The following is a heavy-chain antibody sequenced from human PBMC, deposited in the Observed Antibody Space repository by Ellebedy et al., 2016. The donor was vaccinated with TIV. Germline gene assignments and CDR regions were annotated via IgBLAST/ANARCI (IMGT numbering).Heavy chain of an antibody. J-gene: IGHJ4*02. Sequence: MPSETLSLTCSVSGGSISGYFWNWIRQPPGKGLEWVGYIYYSGNTNYNPSLESRATMSVDTSKNQFSLRLSSVTAADTAVYYCARDRPGSGTWDYWGQGTLVTVSS. CDR3: ARDRPGSGTWDY. CDR1: GGSISGYF. D-gene: IGHD3-10*01. V-gene: IGHV4-59*01. CDR2: IYYSGNT.